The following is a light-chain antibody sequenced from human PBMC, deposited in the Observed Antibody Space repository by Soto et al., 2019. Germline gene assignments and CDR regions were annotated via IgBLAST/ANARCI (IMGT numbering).Light chain of an antibody. CDR3: CSYAGSRTFVV. J-gene: IGLJ2*01. V-gene: IGLV2-23*02. CDR1: SSDVGSYNL. CDR2: EVS. Sequence: QSALTQPASVSGSPGQSITISCTGTSSDVGSYNLVSWYQQHPGKAPKLMIYEVSKRPSGVSNRFSGSKSGNTASLTISGIQAEDEADYYCCSYAGSRTFVVFGGGTNLTVL.